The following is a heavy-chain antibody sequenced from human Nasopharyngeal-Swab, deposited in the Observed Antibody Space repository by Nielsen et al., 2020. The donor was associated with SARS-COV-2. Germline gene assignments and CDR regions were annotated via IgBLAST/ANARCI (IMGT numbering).Heavy chain of an antibody. CDR2: INPSGGST. V-gene: IGHV1-46*01. J-gene: IGHJ5*02. CDR1: GYTFTSYY. Sequence: ASVKVSCKASGYTFTSYYMHWVRQAPGQGLEWMGIINPSGGSTSYAQKFQGRVTMTRDTSTSTVYMELSSLRSEDTAVYCCARGRLRDKERYNWFDPWGQGTLVTVSS. D-gene: IGHD2-21*01. CDR3: ARGRLRDKERYNWFDP.